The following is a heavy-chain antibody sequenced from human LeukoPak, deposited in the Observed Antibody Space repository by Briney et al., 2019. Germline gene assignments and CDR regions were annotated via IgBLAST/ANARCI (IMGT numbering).Heavy chain of an antibody. CDR1: GYTFTSNH. CDR3: AKIAARDTGEGY. J-gene: IGHJ4*02. D-gene: IGHD6-6*01. CDR2: INPSGDST. V-gene: IGHV1-46*01. Sequence: ASVKVSCKASGYTFTSNHIHWVRQAPGQGLEWMGVINPSGDSTSYAPNFQGRVTVTRDTSTSTVYMELSSLRSEDTAIYYCAKIAARDTGEGYWGQGTLVTVSS.